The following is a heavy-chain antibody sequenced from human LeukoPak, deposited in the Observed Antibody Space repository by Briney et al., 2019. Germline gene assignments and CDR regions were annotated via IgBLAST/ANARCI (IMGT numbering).Heavy chain of an antibody. D-gene: IGHD3-9*01. V-gene: IGHV1-2*02. CDR3: AGRRPDYDIDPRGAFDI. CDR1: GYTFTGYY. J-gene: IGHJ3*02. CDR2: INPNSGGT. Sequence: GASVKVSCKASGYTFTGYYMHWVRQAPGQGLEWMGWINPNSGGTNCAQKFQGRVTMTRDTSISTAYMELSGLRSDDTAVYYYAGRRPDYDIDPRGAFDIWGQGTMVTVSS.